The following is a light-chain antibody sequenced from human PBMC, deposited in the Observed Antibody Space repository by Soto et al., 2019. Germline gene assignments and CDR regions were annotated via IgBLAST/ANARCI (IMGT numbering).Light chain of an antibody. Sequence: EIVLTQSPGTLSLSTGERATLSCRASQSVSSSYLAWYQHKPGQAPRLLIYGASSRATGIPDRFSGSGSGTDFTLTISRLEPEDFAVYYCQQYGSSPHTFGQGTQLEIK. J-gene: IGKJ2*01. V-gene: IGKV3-20*01. CDR2: GAS. CDR1: QSVSSSY. CDR3: QQYGSSPHT.